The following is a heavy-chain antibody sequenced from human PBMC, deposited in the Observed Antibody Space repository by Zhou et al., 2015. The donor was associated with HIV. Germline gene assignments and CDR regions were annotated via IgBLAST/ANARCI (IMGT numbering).Heavy chain of an antibody. Sequence: QVQLVQSGAELKKPGSSVKVSCKASGGTFSGSDLSWVRQAPGQGLEWMGRITPMFQTHNYAEKFRARLNITVDRHTSAAYMELSSLTSEDAAVYYCARSSVNHDNAFDLWGQGTKVIVSS. V-gene: IGHV1-69*06. J-gene: IGHJ3*01. CDR2: ITPMFQTH. CDR1: GGTFSGSD. D-gene: IGHD3-22*01. CDR3: ARSSVNHDNAFDL.